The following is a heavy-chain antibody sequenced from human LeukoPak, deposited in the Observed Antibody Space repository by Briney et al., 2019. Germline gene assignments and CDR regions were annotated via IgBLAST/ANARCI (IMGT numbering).Heavy chain of an antibody. CDR1: GYTFTSYG. Sequence: ASVTVSCKASGYTFTSYGISWVRQAPGQGLEWMGWINPNSGGTNYAQKFQGRVTMTRDTSISTAYMELSRLRSDDTAVYYCARRDIVVVPAAIPYYYYGMDVWGQGTTVTVSS. V-gene: IGHV1-2*02. CDR2: INPNSGGT. D-gene: IGHD2-2*01. CDR3: ARRDIVVVPAAIPYYYYGMDV. J-gene: IGHJ6*02.